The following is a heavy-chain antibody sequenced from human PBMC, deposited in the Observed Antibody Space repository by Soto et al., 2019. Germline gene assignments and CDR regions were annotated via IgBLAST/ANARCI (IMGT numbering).Heavy chain of an antibody. Sequence: QVQLVESGGALVKPGGSLRLSCAASGFSFGDLYISWIRQAPGKGLEWVSFISATGETTYYADSVKGRFTISRDNAQKSLDLQMNSLRDEDTAIYYCASQLQVSRRKNYFHFWGQGTLVTVSS. D-gene: IGHD1-7*01. CDR3: ASQLQVSRRKNYFHF. CDR2: ISATGETT. J-gene: IGHJ4*02. V-gene: IGHV3-11*01. CDR1: GFSFGDLY.